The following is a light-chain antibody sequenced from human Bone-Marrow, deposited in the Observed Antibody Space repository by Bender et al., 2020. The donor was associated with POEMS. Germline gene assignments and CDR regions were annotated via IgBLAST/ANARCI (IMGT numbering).Light chain of an antibody. CDR1: NSNIGTNA. CDR2: SDN. CDR3: AAWDAGLSGGV. J-gene: IGLJ3*02. V-gene: IGLV1-44*01. Sequence: QSVLTQPPSASGTPGQRVTISCSGSNSNIGTNAVNWYQQFPGTATKLLIYSDNQRPSGVPDRFYAFKSSTSASLPICGLQSEDEADYYWAAWDAGLSGGVFGGGTKLTVL.